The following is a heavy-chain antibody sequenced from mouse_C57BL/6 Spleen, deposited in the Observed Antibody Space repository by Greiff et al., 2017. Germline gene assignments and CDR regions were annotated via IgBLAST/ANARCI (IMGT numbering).Heavy chain of an antibody. D-gene: IGHD1-1*01. CDR1: GYTFTSYW. CDR2: INPSNGGT. V-gene: IGHV1-53*01. CDR3: ARSGVTTVVAPPD. J-gene: IGHJ3*01. Sequence: QVHVKQPGTELVKPGASVKLSCKASGYTFTSYWMHWVKQRPGQGLEWIGNINPSNGGTNYNEKFKSKATLTVDKSSSTAYMQLSSLTSEDSAVYYCARSGVTTVVAPPDWGQGTLVTVSA.